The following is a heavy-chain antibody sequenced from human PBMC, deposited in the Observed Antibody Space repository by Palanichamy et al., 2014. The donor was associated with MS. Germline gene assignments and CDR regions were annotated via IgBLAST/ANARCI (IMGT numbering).Heavy chain of an antibody. CDR1: GFTFNNYA. CDR3: AKWLVKALGAFDI. Sequence: EVQLLESGGGLVQPGGSLRLSCAASGFTFNNYAMSWVRQAPGKGLEWVSAVSDTGSAAYYADSVKGRFTISRDNSRNTLYLQMNSLRAEDTAVYYCAKWLVKALGAFDIWGQGTMVTVSS. D-gene: IGHD6-19*01. CDR2: VSDTGSAA. J-gene: IGHJ3*02. V-gene: IGHV3-23*01.